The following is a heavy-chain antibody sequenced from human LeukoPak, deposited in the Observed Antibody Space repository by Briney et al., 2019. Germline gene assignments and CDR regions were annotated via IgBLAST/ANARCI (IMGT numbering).Heavy chain of an antibody. D-gene: IGHD3-22*01. V-gene: IGHV1-69*13. CDR2: IIPIFATA. CDR3: ARGPITTRSHFDY. CDR1: GGTFSSYA. J-gene: IGHJ4*02. Sequence: SVRVSCKASGGTFSSYAISWVRQAPGQGLEWMGGIIPIFATANYAQKFQGRVTITADESTSTAYMELSSLRSEDTAVYYCARGPITTRSHFDYWGQGTLVTVSS.